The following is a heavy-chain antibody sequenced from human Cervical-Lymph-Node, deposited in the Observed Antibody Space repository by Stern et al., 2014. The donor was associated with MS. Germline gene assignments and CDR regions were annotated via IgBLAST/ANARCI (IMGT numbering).Heavy chain of an antibody. Sequence: VQLVQSGAEVEKPGASVKVSCKTSGYPFTNYGITWVRQAPGQGLEWLGWISPYNGKTKYASKFQGRVTMTADTSTTAAYMQLRNLTSDDAAIYYCARDTFYFDHCADWGQWTTVTVSS. J-gene: IGHJ3*01. CDR3: ARDTFYFDHCAD. CDR1: GYPFTNYG. D-gene: IGHD3-9*01. V-gene: IGHV1-18*04. CDR2: ISPYNGKT.